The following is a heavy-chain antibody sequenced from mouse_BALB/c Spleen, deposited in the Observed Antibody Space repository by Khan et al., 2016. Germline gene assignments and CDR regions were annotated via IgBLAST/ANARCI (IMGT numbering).Heavy chain of an antibody. Sequence: QIQLVQSGPELKKPGETVKISCKASGYTFTNYGMNWVKQAPGKGLKWMGWINTNTGEPTYAEEFKGRFAFSLETSASTAYLQINNLKNEDTATYFCARSLYGMDYWGQGTSVTVSS. CDR3: ARSLYGMDY. CDR1: GYTFTNYG. J-gene: IGHJ4*01. D-gene: IGHD1-1*01. CDR2: INTNTGEP. V-gene: IGHV9-3*02.